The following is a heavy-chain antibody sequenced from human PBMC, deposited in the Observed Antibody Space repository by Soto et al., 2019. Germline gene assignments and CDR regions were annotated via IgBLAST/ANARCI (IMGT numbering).Heavy chain of an antibody. CDR1: GDIFDNYA. D-gene: IGHD5-12*01. J-gene: IGHJ5*02. CDR2: ISPVIGTT. V-gene: IGHV1-69*06. Sequence: VSCKSSGDIFDNYAISWVRQAPGQGLEWLGGISPVIGTTHYAQRFQGRLTITADRSTMTTYMELSGLKSEDTAIYFCARDYSGYDPALNRFDPWGQGTLVTVSS. CDR3: ARDYSGYDPALNRFDP.